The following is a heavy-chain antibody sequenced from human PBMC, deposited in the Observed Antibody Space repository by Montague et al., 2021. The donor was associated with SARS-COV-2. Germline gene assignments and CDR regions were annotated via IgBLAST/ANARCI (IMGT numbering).Heavy chain of an antibody. Sequence: SETLSLTCAVYVWSFTNYYWSWIRQAPGKGLALIGEIEQGGATNYSPSLRSRLTLSVDTSTTQFYLKLSSVTAADTAVSFCARGQRQPFSVCGVRAGGPELKCYGLDVWGLGTTVTVS. D-gene: IGHD3-3*01. V-gene: IGHV4-34*01. J-gene: IGHJ6*02. CDR3: ARGQRQPFSVCGVRAGGPELKCYGLDV. CDR2: IEQGGAT. CDR1: VWSFTNYY.